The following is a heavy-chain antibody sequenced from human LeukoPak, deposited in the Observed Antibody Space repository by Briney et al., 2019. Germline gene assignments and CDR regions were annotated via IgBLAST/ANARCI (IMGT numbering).Heavy chain of an antibody. Sequence: GGSLRLSCVASGFTYSSYSMNWVRQGPGKGLEWVSYISGSSSFIYYADSVKGRFTISRDNAKSSLFLQMTSLRAEDTAVYYCARSKGYYDSSGVPDYWGQGTLVTVSS. CDR3: ARSKGYYDSSGVPDY. V-gene: IGHV3-21*05. D-gene: IGHD3-22*01. CDR2: ISGSSSFI. CDR1: GFTYSSYS. J-gene: IGHJ4*02.